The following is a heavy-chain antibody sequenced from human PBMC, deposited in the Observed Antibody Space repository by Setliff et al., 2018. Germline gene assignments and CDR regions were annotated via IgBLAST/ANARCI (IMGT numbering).Heavy chain of an antibody. Sequence: LSLTCAVSGDSLSSSYWSWIRQPPGKGLEWIGRFSYGVSTIYNPSLESRVTFSVDTSKNQFSLKLTSVTAADTAVYYCARRVLECGRTACPLGGSYNWFDPWGQGIGVTVSS. J-gene: IGHJ5*02. V-gene: IGHV4-59*08. D-gene: IGHD3-3*01. CDR3: ARRVLECGRTACPLGGSYNWFDP. CDR1: GDSLSSSY. CDR2: FSYGVST.